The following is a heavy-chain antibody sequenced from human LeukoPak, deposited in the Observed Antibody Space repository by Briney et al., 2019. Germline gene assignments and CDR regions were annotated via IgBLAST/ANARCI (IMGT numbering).Heavy chain of an antibody. V-gene: IGHV4-59*01. D-gene: IGHD6-13*01. CDR2: IYHSGST. J-gene: IGHJ5*02. CDR1: GGSISSYY. CDR3: ARAESSSWYNGWFDP. Sequence: SETLSLTCTVSGGSISSYYWSWIRQPPGKGLEWIGYIYHSGSTNYNPSLKSRVTISVDTSKNQFSLKLSSVTAADTAVYYCARAESSSWYNGWFDPWGQGTLVTVSS.